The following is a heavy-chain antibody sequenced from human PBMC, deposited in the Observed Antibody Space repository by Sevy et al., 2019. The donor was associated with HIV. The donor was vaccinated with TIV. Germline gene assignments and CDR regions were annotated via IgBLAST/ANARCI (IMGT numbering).Heavy chain of an antibody. CDR3: ARESNWGFHYYYGIDV. CDR1: GFTFSSYW. D-gene: IGHD7-27*01. J-gene: IGHJ6*02. Sequence: GGSLRLSCAVSGFTFSSYWMSWVRQAPGKGLEWVADIKQDGSEKYYVDSVKGRFTISRDNAKNSLFLQMNSLRAEDTAVYYCARESNWGFHYYYGIDVWGQGTTVTVSS. V-gene: IGHV3-7*01. CDR2: IKQDGSEK.